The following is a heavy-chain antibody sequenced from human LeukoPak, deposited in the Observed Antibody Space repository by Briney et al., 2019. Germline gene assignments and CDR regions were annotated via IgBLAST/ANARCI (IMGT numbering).Heavy chain of an antibody. J-gene: IGHJ4*02. Sequence: PSETLSLTCTVSGGSISSYYWSWIRQPAGKGLEWIGRIYTSGSTNYNPSLKSRVTMSVDTSKNQFSLKLSSVTAADTAVYYCARASEAPGDYYDSSGLFDYWGQGTLVTVSS. D-gene: IGHD3-22*01. CDR1: GGSISSYY. CDR2: IYTSGST. CDR3: ARASEAPGDYYDSSGLFDY. V-gene: IGHV4-4*07.